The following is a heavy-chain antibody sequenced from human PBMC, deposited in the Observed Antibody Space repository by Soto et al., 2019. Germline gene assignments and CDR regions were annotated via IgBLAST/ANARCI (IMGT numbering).Heavy chain of an antibody. Sequence: PSETLSLTCAVHGGSFSGYYWSWIRQPPGKGLEWIGEINDSGSTNYNPSLKSRVTISFDTSKNQFSLKLTSVTAADTALYYCARGIHGSSQYINWFDPWGQGTPVTVSS. CDR1: GGSFSGYY. V-gene: IGHV4-34*01. CDR3: ARGIHGSSQYINWFDP. CDR2: INDSGST. D-gene: IGHD2-15*01. J-gene: IGHJ5*02.